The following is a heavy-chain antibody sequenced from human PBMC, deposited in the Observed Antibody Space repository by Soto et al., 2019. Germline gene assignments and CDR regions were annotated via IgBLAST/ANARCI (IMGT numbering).Heavy chain of an antibody. V-gene: IGHV4-30-4*01. CDR3: ARDSGSGSYYSKPLGY. CDR2: IYYSGST. CDR1: GGSISSGDYY. J-gene: IGHJ4*02. Sequence: QVQLQESGPGLVKPSQTLSLTCTVSGGSISSGDYYWSWIRQPPGKGLEWIGYIYYSGSTYYNPSLKSRVTISVDTSKNQFSLKLSSVTAADTAVYYCARDSGSGSYYSKPLGYWGQGTLVTVSS. D-gene: IGHD3-10*01.